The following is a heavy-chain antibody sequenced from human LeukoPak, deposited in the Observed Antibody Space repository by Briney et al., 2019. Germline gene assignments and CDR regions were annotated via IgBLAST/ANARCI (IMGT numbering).Heavy chain of an antibody. CDR1: GYSFIATW. J-gene: IGHJ4*02. CDR3: ASDLNHDSGG. Sequence: PGGSLRLFCAASGYSFIATWMTWVRQAPGKGLECVANIKPDGSDRYYLDSVKGRFTVSRDIAKTSLYLQMNSLRVEDTATYYCASDLNHDSGGWGQGTLVTVSS. V-gene: IGHV3-7*01. CDR2: IKPDGSDR. D-gene: IGHD3-22*01.